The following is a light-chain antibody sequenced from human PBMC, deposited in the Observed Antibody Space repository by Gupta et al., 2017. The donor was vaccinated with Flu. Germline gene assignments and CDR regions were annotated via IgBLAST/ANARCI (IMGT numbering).Light chain of an antibody. V-gene: IGKV1-39*01. CDR1: QSISNY. Sequence: DRVSITCRASQSISNYLNWYQQKPGKAPKLLIYGASSLQSGVPSRFSDSGSGTDFTLTISSLQPEDFATYFCQQTYSAPRVTFGQGTKVDIK. J-gene: IGKJ1*01. CDR2: GAS. CDR3: QQTYSAPRVT.